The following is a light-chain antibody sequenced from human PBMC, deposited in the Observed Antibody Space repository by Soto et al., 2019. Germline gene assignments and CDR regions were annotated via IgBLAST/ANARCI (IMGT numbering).Light chain of an antibody. CDR1: DIGLKD. J-gene: IGLJ2*01. V-gene: IGLV3-9*01. CDR2: RDR. Sequence: SYELTQPLSVSVALGQTASFNRGGNDIGLKDVHWYQQNPGQAPVLVIYRDRKRPSGIPERFSGSNSGNTATLTISRAQAEDEADYSCQVWDSNTEVVFGGGTKLTVL. CDR3: QVWDSNTEVV.